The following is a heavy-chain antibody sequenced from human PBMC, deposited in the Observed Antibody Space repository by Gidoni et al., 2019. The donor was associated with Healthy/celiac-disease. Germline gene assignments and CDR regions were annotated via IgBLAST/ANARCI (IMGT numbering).Heavy chain of an antibody. CDR2: INHSGST. J-gene: IGHJ4*02. Sequence: GLLKPSETLSLTCAVYGGSFSGYYWSWIRQPPGKGLEWIGEINHSGSTNYNPSLKSRVTISVDTSKNQFSLKLSSVTAADTAVYYCANQGLLHTAIGRWGQGTLVTVSS. CDR1: GGSFSGYY. V-gene: IGHV4-34*01. D-gene: IGHD5-18*01. CDR3: ANQGLLHTAIGR.